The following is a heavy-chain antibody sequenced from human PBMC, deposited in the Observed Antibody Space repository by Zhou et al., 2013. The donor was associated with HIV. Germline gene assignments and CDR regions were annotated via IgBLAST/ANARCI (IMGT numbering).Heavy chain of an antibody. CDR1: GGTFSSYA. CDR3: ARGRGDDFWSGESPSWYFDY. V-gene: IGHV1-69*05. CDR2: VIPLFGSV. J-gene: IGHJ4*02. D-gene: IGHD3-3*01. Sequence: QVQLVQSGAEVKRPGSSVKISCKAFGGTFSSYAISWVRQAPGQGLEWMGGVIPLFGSVDYAQRFQGTVTITTDKSTSTAYMELSSLKSEDTAVYYCARGRGDDFWSGESPSWYFDYWGQGTQVTVSS.